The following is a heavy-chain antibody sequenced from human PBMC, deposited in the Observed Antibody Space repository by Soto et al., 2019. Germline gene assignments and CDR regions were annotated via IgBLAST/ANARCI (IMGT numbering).Heavy chain of an antibody. CDR2: IYHSGST. CDR1: GGSIVDGGCC. D-gene: IGHD3-22*01. J-gene: IGHJ4*02. V-gene: IGHV4-30-2*01. Sequence: SQIKSHTSAVVGGSIVDGGCCWSWIRQPPGKGLEWIGYIYHSGSTYYNPSLKSRVTISVDRSKNQFSLKLSSVTAADTAVYYCARGGVDYYDSSGYYFSPYYFDYWGQGTLVTVSS. CDR3: ARGGVDYYDSSGYYFSPYYFDY.